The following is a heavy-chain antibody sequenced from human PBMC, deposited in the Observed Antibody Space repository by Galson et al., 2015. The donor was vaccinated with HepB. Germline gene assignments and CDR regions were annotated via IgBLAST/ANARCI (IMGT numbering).Heavy chain of an antibody. D-gene: IGHD3-9*01. J-gene: IGHJ6*02. CDR2: ISYDESNK. CDR1: GISLIEHT. V-gene: IGHV3-33*05. Sequence: SLRLSCAASGISLIEHTIYWVRQAPGKGLEWVAVISYDESNKLYAASVKGRSTISRDISKNPLYLQMNSLRVEDTALYFCARGGGLLTGYRGMDVWGQGTTVTVSS. CDR3: ARGGGLLTGYRGMDV.